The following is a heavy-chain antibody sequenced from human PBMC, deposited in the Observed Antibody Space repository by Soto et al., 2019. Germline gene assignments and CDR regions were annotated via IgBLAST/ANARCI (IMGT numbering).Heavy chain of an antibody. CDR3: ASLQAVAGTGDWFDP. CDR2: IHYSGST. CDR1: GGSISPYY. V-gene: IGHV4-59*08. J-gene: IGHJ5*02. D-gene: IGHD6-19*01. Sequence: QVQLQESGPGLVKPSETLSLTCTVSGGSISPYYWSWIRQSPGKGLEWIGYIHYSGSTNYNPSLKSRVTSSVDTSKKQFSLKLRFVTAADTAVYYCASLQAVAGTGDWFDPWGQGTLVTVST.